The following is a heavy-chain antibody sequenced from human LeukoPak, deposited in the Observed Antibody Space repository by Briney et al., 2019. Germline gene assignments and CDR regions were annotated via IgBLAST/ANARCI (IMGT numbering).Heavy chain of an antibody. CDR3: AFRSWYYYGSGSSGWFDP. D-gene: IGHD3-10*01. CDR2: INTNTGNP. J-gene: IGHJ5*02. V-gene: IGHV7-4-1*02. CDR1: GYTFTSYK. Sequence: ASVKVSCKASGYTFTSYKMHWVRQAPGQGLEWMGWINTNTGNPTYAQGFTGRFVFSLDTSVSTAYLQISSLKAEDTAVYYCAFRSWYYYGSGSSGWFDPWGQGTLVTVSS.